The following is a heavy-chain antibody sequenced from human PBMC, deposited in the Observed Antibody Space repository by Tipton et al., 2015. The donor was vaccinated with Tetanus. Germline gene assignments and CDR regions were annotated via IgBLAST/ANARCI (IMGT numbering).Heavy chain of an antibody. J-gene: IGHJ6*02. CDR2: ISWNSGSI. V-gene: IGHV3-9*01. Sequence: SLRLSCAASGFTFDDYAMHWVRQAPGKGLEWVSGISWNSGSIGYADSVKGRFTISRDNAKNSLYLQMNSLRAEDTALYYCARDSIFRSGYSYGSVSVECMDVWGQGTTVTVSS. CDR1: GFTFDDYA. CDR3: ARDSIFRSGYSYGSVSVECMDV. D-gene: IGHD5-18*01.